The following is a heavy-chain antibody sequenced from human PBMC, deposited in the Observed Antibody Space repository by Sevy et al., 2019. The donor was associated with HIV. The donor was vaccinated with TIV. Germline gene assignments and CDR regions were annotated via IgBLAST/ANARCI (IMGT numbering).Heavy chain of an antibody. CDR2: ISYDGSNK. CDR1: GFTFSSYA. Sequence: GGSLRLSCAASGFTFSSYAMHWVRQAPGKGLEWVAVISYDGSNKYYADSVKGRFTISRDNSKNTLYLQMNSLRAEDTAVYYCARTGIQRDYFDYWGQGTLVTVS. V-gene: IGHV3-30-3*01. J-gene: IGHJ4*02. D-gene: IGHD3-10*01. CDR3: ARTGIQRDYFDY.